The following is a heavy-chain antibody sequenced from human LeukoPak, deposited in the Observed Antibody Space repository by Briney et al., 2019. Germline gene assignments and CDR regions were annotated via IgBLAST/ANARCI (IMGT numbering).Heavy chain of an antibody. V-gene: IGHV3-43*02. CDR1: GFTFSSYV. D-gene: IGHD6-13*01. Sequence: GGSLRLSCAASGFTFSSYVMSWVRQAPGKGLEWVSAISGSGGSTYYADSVKGRFTIPRDDSKNSLYLQMNSLRTEDTALYYCAKDRAAAGTGYLDYWGQGTLVTVSS. CDR3: AKDRAAAGTGYLDY. J-gene: IGHJ4*02. CDR2: ISGSGGST.